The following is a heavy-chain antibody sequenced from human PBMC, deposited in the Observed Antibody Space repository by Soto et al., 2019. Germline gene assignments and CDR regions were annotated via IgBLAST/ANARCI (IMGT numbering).Heavy chain of an antibody. Sequence: QVQLVESGGGVVQPGRSLRLSCAASGFTFSTYGMHWVRQAPGKGLEWVAVMWFDGKHQYYADSVKGRFTISRDNSKNSLYLQMNRLRADDTALYYCARWTYYDRSGYYYVFDYWGQGTLVTVSS. CDR3: ARWTYYDRSGYYYVFDY. J-gene: IGHJ4*02. CDR1: GFTFSTYG. D-gene: IGHD3-22*01. V-gene: IGHV3-33*01. CDR2: MWFDGKHQ.